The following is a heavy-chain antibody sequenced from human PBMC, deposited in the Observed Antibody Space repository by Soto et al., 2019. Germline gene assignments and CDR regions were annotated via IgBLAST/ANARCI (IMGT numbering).Heavy chain of an antibody. J-gene: IGHJ4*02. V-gene: IGHV3-23*01. CDR1: GFTFSSYA. Sequence: EVQLLESGGGLVQPGGSLRLSCAASGFTFSSYAMSWVRQAPGKGLEWVSAISGSGGSTYYADSVKGRFTISRDNYKNTRYLQMNSLRAEDTAVYYCAKLWELLPANFDYWGQGTLVTVSS. D-gene: IGHD1-26*01. CDR3: AKLWELLPANFDY. CDR2: ISGSGGST.